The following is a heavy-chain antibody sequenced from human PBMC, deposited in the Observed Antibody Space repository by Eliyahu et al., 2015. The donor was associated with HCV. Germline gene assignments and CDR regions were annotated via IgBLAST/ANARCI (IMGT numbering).Heavy chain of an antibody. CDR2: ISGSGSDT. CDR3: AKDVGDYVHNAFDI. D-gene: IGHD4-17*01. V-gene: IGHV3-23*01. Sequence: EVQLLESGGGLVQPGESLRLSCAASGFTFSTYAMDWVRQAPGKGLEWVSSISGSGSDTYYADSVKGRFTISRDNSKKTVYLQMNSLRVEDTAVYYCAKDVGDYVHNAFDIWGQGTVVSVS. CDR1: GFTFSTYA. J-gene: IGHJ3*02.